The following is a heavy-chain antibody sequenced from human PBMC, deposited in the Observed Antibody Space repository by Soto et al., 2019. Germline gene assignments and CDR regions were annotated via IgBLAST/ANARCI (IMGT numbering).Heavy chain of an antibody. CDR3: AREGYDILSRRGYYGMDV. CDR1: GYTFTSYG. D-gene: IGHD3-9*01. V-gene: IGHV1-18*01. CDR2: ISAYNGNT. Sequence: GASVKVSCKASGYTFTSYGISWVRQAPGQGLEWMGWISAYNGNTNYAQKLQGRVTMTTDTSTSTAYMELRGLRSDDTAVYYRAREGYDILSRRGYYGMDVWGQGTTVTVSS. J-gene: IGHJ6*02.